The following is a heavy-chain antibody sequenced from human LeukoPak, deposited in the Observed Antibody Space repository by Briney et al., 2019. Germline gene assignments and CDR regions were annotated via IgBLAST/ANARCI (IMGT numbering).Heavy chain of an antibody. J-gene: IGHJ6*03. V-gene: IGHV3-23*01. D-gene: IGHD2-2*01. Sequence: GGSLRLSCAASGFTFSSYAMSWVRQAPGKGLEWVSGISGRGGSTYSADYLKGRFTISRDNSKNTLYLQMNNLGAEDTAEYYCAKGGYCGGTSCYFYYMDVWGKGTTVTVSS. CDR1: GFTFSSYA. CDR3: AKGGYCGGTSCYFYYMDV. CDR2: ISGRGGST.